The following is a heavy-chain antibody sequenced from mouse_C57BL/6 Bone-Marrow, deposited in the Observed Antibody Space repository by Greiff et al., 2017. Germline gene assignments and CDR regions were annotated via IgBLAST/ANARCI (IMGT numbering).Heavy chain of an antibody. Sequence: QVQLQQSGAELVRPGTSVKVSCKASGYAFTNYLIEWVKQRPGQGLEWIGVINPGSGGTNYNEKFKGKATLTADKSSSTAYMQLSSLTSEDSAVYFCARRGDYDEVAYWGQGTLVTVSA. CDR3: ARRGDYDEVAY. D-gene: IGHD2-4*01. J-gene: IGHJ3*01. CDR1: GYAFTNYL. V-gene: IGHV1-54*01. CDR2: INPGSGGT.